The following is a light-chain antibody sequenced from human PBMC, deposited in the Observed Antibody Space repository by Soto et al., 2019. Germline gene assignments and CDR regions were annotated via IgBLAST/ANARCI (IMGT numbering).Light chain of an antibody. V-gene: IGKV1-17*03. J-gene: IGKJ1*01. Sequence: DIQMTQSPSAMSASVGDRVTITCRASQGISNYLAWFQQKPGKVPKLRIYATSSLQSGVPLRFSVSGCGTEFTLTISSLQPEDFATYYCLQHNSYPWTFGQGTKVEIK. CDR1: QGISNY. CDR2: ATS. CDR3: LQHNSYPWT.